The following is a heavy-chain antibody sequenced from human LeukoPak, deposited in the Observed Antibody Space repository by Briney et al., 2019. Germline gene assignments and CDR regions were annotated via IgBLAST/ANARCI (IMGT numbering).Heavy chain of an antibody. V-gene: IGHV1-2*06. J-gene: IGHJ4*02. CDR1: GYTFTDYY. CDR3: ARGGVVVTAIDDY. D-gene: IGHD2-21*02. CDR2: INSNNGGT. Sequence: SVKVSCKTSGYTFTDYYIHWVRQAPGEGLEWMGRINSNNGGTNYAQKFQGRVTMTRDTSINSVYMEPNRLRSDDTATYYCARGGVVVTAIDDYWGQGTLVTVSS.